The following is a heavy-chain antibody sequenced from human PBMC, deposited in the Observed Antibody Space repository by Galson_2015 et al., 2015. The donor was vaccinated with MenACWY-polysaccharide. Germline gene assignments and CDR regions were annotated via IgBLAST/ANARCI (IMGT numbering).Heavy chain of an antibody. J-gene: IGHJ4*02. Sequence: SLRLSCAASGFTFSSDWMHWVRQAPGKGLVWVSRINNDATTINYADSVKGRFIISRDNAKNTLYLQMNSLRAEDTAVYYCARRGGSYYDSWGQGTLVTASS. V-gene: IGHV3-74*01. CDR2: INNDATTI. CDR3: ARRGGSYYDS. D-gene: IGHD3-10*01. CDR1: GFTFSSDW.